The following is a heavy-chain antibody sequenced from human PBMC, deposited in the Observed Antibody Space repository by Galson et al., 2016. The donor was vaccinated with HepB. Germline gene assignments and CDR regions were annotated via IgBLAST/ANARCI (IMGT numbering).Heavy chain of an antibody. CDR2: INQDGSEG. V-gene: IGHV3-7*01. CDR1: GFTISHAW. J-gene: IGHJ6*02. CDR3: TGSRV. Sequence: SLRLSCAASGFTISHAWMNWVRQAPGKGLEWVANINQDGSEGYYVDSVKGRFTISRNNAENSLYLQMNSLRGEDTAMYYCTGSRVWGRGTTVTVSS.